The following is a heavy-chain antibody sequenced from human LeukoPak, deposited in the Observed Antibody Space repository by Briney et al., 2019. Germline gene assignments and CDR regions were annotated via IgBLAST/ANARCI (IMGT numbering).Heavy chain of an antibody. D-gene: IGHD2-15*01. CDR2: INPNSGGT. CDR3: ARDLGSESYGNGFDL. J-gene: IGHJ3*01. Sequence: GASVKVSCKASGYPFSVHYIHWVRPAPGQGLEWLGWINPNSGGTNYAQKFQGRVTMTRDTSITTAYMELSSLRFDDTAVFYCARDLGSESYGNGFDLWGQGTIVMVSS. V-gene: IGHV1-2*02. CDR1: GYPFSVHY.